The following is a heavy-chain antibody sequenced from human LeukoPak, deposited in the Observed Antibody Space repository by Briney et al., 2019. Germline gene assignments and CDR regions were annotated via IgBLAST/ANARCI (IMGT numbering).Heavy chain of an antibody. CDR1: GFTFSDYV. V-gene: IGHV3-23*01. CDR2: VSGSGVST. Sequence: GGSLRLSCAASGFTFSDYVVTWVRQAPGRGLEWVSGVSGSGVSTYYADSVKGRFTISRDNSKNTLYLQMNSLRAEDTAVYYCAKGASSGWLLYWFDPWGQGTLVPVSS. J-gene: IGHJ5*02. CDR3: AKGASSGWLLYWFDP. D-gene: IGHD6-19*01.